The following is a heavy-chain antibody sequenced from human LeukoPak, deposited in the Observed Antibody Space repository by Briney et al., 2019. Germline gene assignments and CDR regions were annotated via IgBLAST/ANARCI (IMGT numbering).Heavy chain of an antibody. CDR1: GGSFSGYY. CDR2: INHSGST. D-gene: IGHD3-22*01. CDR3: ARVPPMTGFEFDP. V-gene: IGHV4-34*01. J-gene: IGHJ5*02. Sequence: SETLSLTCAVYGGSFSGYYWSWIRQPPGKGLEWIGEINHSGSTNYNPSLKSRVTISVDTSKNQFSLKLSSVTAADTAVYYCARVPPMTGFEFDPWGQGTLVTVSS.